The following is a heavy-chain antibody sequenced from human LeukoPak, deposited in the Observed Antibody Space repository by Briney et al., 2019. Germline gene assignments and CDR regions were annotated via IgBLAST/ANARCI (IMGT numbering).Heavy chain of an antibody. CDR3: ARDILLKTGTINY. J-gene: IGHJ4*02. D-gene: IGHD1-1*01. V-gene: IGHV3-7*05. Sequence: GGSLRLSCAASGFTFSNYWMSWVRQAPGKGLEWVANIKQDGSEKYYVDSVRGRFTISRDNAKNSLYLQMNSLRAEDTAVYYCARDILLKTGTINYWGQGTLVTVSS. CDR2: IKQDGSEK. CDR1: GFTFSNYW.